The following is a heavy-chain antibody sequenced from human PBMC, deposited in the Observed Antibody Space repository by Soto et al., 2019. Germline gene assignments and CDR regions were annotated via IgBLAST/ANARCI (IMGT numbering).Heavy chain of an antibody. CDR3: ARRSGSYYYYGMDV. CDR2: IIPIFGTA. V-gene: IGHV1-69*13. J-gene: IGHJ6*04. Sequence: SMQVSFKASGYTFTSYGISWVRQAPGQGLEWMGGIIPIFGTANYAQKFQGRVTITADESTSTAYMELSSLRSEDTAVYYCARRSGSYYYYGMDVWGEGTTVTVSS. CDR1: GYTFTSYG.